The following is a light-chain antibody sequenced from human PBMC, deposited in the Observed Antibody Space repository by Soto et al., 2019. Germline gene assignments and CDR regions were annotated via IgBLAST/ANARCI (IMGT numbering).Light chain of an antibody. CDR2: GAS. J-gene: IGKJ3*01. V-gene: IGKV3-20*01. CDR1: QSVSSSY. CDR3: QQYGSSPPIT. Sequence: EIVLTHSPGTLSLSQGERATLSCRASQSVSSSYLAWYQQKPGQAPRLLIYGASSRATGIPDRFSGSGSGTDFTLTISSLEPEDFAVYYCQQYGSSPPITFGPGTKVDIK.